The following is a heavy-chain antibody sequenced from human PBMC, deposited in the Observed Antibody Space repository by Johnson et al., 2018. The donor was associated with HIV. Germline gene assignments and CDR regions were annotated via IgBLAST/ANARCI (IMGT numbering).Heavy chain of an antibody. CDR1: GFTFSSYA. Sequence: QVQLVESGGGVVQPGRSLRLSCAASGFTFSSYAMHWVRQAPGKGLEWVALISYDGSNKYYADSVKGRFTISRDNSKNTLYLQMNSLRAEDTAVYYCAKDGWEGYCSGGSCYSDAFDIWGQGTMVTVSS. V-gene: IGHV3-30-3*01. CDR2: ISYDGSNK. CDR3: AKDGWEGYCSGGSCYSDAFDI. D-gene: IGHD2-15*01. J-gene: IGHJ3*02.